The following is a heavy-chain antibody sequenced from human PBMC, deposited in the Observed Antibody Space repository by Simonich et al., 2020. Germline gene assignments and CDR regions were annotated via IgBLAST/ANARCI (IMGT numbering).Heavy chain of an antibody. CDR2: INPNSGGT. CDR1: GYTFTGDY. D-gene: IGHD7-27*01. CDR3: ARGRLTGDKGAFDI. J-gene: IGHJ3*02. Sequence: QVQLVQSGAEVKKPGASVKVSCKASGYTFTGDYMHWVRQAPGQGLDGKGWINPNSGGTNYAQKFQGRGTMTRDTSISTAYMELSRLRSDDTAVYYCARGRLTGDKGAFDIWGQGTMVTVSS. V-gene: IGHV1-2*02.